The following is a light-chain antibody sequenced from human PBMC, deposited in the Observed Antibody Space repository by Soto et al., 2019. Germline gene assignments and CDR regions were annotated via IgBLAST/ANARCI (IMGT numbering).Light chain of an antibody. CDR3: QQYGSPPHT. V-gene: IGKV3-20*01. Sequence: EIVLTQSPGTLSLSPGERATLSCRASQSVTGNYVAWHQQKPGQAPRLLIYEADTRATGISDRFSAGGSGTDFTLTISRLEPEDFALYYCQQYGSPPHTFGGVTQVVIQ. J-gene: IGKJ4*01. CDR2: EAD. CDR1: QSVTGNY.